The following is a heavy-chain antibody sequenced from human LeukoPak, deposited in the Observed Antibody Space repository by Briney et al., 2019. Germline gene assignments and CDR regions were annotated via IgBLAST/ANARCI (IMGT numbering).Heavy chain of an antibody. CDR3: AKGSAAGRPYYFDY. Sequence: GGSLRLSSTASGFTLSSYEMSWIRQAPGKGLEWVSSIDYSGGSTHYADSVMGRFTISRDNSKNTLYLQLNSLSADDTAVYYCAKGSAAGRPYYFDYWGQGTLVTVSS. CDR1: GFTLSSYE. V-gene: IGHV3-23*01. J-gene: IGHJ4*02. D-gene: IGHD6-25*01. CDR2: IDYSGGST.